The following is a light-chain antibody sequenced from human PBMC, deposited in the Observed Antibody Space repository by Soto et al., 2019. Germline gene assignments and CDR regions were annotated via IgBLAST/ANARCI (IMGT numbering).Light chain of an antibody. CDR3: QQYNSS. CDR2: KAS. V-gene: IGKV1-5*03. Sequence: DIQMTQSPSTLSASVGDRVTITCRASQSISSWLAWYQQKPGKAPKLLIYKASSLESGVPSRFSGSGSGTEFTLTISSLQPDDFAPYYCQQYNSSFGQGTKVEIK. J-gene: IGKJ1*01. CDR1: QSISSW.